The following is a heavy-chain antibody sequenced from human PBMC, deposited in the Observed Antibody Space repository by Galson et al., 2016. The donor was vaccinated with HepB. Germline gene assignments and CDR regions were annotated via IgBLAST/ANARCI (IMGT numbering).Heavy chain of an antibody. CDR3: ASGTGAYVQ. CDR2: TYYRSKWSS. J-gene: IGHJ4*02. D-gene: IGHD5-12*01. Sequence: CAISGDSVSRNTAAWNWIRQSPSRGLEWLGRTYYRSKWSSDYAVSMKSRITIKADTSMNQFSLQLNSVTPEDTAVYYCASGTGAYVQWGQGTLVTVSS. V-gene: IGHV6-1*01. CDR1: GDSVSRNTAA.